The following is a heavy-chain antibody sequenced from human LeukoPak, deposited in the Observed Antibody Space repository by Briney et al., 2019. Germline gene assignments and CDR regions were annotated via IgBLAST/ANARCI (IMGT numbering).Heavy chain of an antibody. Sequence: GGSLRLSCAASGFTFSSYAMHWVRQAPGKGLEYVSAISSNGGSTYYANSVKGRFTISRDNSKNTLYLQMGSLRAEDMVVYYCAREVSSSWHPDYYFDYWGQGTLVTVSS. CDR3: AREVSSSWHPDYYFDY. V-gene: IGHV3-64*01. J-gene: IGHJ4*02. CDR2: ISSNGGST. D-gene: IGHD6-13*01. CDR1: GFTFSSYA.